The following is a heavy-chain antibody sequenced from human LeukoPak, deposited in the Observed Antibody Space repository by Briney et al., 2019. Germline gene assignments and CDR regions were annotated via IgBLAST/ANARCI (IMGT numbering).Heavy chain of an antibody. CDR3: ATIAVAGTAFDY. J-gene: IGHJ4*02. Sequence: ASVKVSCKASGYTFTGYYMHWVRQAPGQGLEWMGRINPNSGGTNYAQKFQGRVTMTRDTSISTAYMELSRLRSDDTAVYYCATIAVAGTAFDYWRQGTLVTVSS. CDR1: GYTFTGYY. CDR2: INPNSGGT. D-gene: IGHD6-19*01. V-gene: IGHV1-2*06.